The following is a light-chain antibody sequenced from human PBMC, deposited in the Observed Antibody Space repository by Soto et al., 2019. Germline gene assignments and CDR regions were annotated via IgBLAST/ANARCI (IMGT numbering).Light chain of an antibody. CDR1: SGSIATNY. CDR2: EDN. V-gene: IGLV6-57*04. Sequence: FMLTQPHSVSESPGKTVTISCTRSSGSIATNYVQWYRQRPGSAPTTVISEDNQRPSGVPDRFSGSIDTSSNSASLTISGLKTEDEADYYCQSYDSNSVVFGGGTKLTVL. J-gene: IGLJ2*01. CDR3: QSYDSNSVV.